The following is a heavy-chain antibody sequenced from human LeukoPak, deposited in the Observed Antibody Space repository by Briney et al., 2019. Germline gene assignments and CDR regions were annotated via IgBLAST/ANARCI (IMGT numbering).Heavy chain of an antibody. CDR2: ISGSGGST. Sequence: GGSLRLSCAASGFTFSNYAMSWVRQAPGEGLEWVSSISGSGGSTYYADSVKGRFTISRDNSKNTLYLQVNSLRAEDTALYYCAKLASYYYGPGNLNWFDPWGQGTLVTVSS. CDR3: AKLASYYYGPGNLNWFDP. D-gene: IGHD3-10*01. J-gene: IGHJ5*02. V-gene: IGHV3-23*01. CDR1: GFTFSNYA.